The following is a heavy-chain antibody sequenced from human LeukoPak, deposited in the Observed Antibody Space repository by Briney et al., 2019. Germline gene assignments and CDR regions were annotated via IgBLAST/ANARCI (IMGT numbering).Heavy chain of an antibody. J-gene: IGHJ4*02. CDR2: IIPNSGVT. Sequence: ASVKVSCKASGYTFTGYNLHWVRQAPGQGLEWMGQIIPNSGVTNYAQKFQGRITVTRDTSINTVYMELSSLRSDDTAVYYCARDLGSGWPTFDYWGQGTMVTVSS. V-gene: IGHV1-2*06. CDR3: ARDLGSGWPTFDY. D-gene: IGHD6-19*01. CDR1: GYTFTGYN.